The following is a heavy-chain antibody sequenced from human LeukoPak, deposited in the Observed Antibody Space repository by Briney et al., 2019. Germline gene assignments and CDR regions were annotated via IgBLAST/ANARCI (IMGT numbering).Heavy chain of an antibody. J-gene: IGHJ4*02. V-gene: IGHV4-39*07. Sequence: SETLSLTCTVSSGSISSNNYYWAWIRQSPVKGLEWIGTIHYSGSTYDNPSLKSRVTTSVDTSKNQFSLNLRSVTAADTAVYYCARESGNAWLDYWSQGTLVTVSS. CDR1: SGSISSNNYY. CDR2: IHYSGST. CDR3: ARESGNAWLDY. D-gene: IGHD2-2*01.